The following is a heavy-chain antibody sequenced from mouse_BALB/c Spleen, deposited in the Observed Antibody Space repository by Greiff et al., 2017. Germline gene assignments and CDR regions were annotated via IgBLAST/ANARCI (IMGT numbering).Heavy chain of an antibody. Sequence: QVQLKQSGPGLVQPSQSLSITCTVSGFSLTSYGVHWVRQSPGKGLEWLGVIWSGGSTDYNAAFISRLSISKDNSKSQVFFKMNSLQANDTAIYYCARNDDLYAMDYWGQGTSVTVSS. CDR3: ARNDDLYAMDY. D-gene: IGHD2-3*01. V-gene: IGHV2-2*02. J-gene: IGHJ4*01. CDR1: GFSLTSYG. CDR2: IWSGGST.